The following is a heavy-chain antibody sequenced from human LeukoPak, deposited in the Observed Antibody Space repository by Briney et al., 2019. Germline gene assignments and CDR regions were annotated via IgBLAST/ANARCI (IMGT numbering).Heavy chain of an antibody. CDR3: ARLAPIVVVPAADNWFDP. D-gene: IGHD2-2*01. CDR2: IYPGDSDT. J-gene: IGHJ5*02. CDR1: GYSFTSYW. V-gene: IGHV5-51*01. Sequence: GGSLRLSCKGSGYSFTSYWIGWVRQMPGRGLEWMGIIYPGDSDTRYSPSFQGQVTISADKSISTAYLQWSSLKASDTAMYYCARLAPIVVVPAADNWFDPWGQGTLVTVSS.